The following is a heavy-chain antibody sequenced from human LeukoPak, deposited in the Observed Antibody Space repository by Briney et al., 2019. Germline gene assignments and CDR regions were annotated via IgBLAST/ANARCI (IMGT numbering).Heavy chain of an antibody. V-gene: IGHV3-48*01. J-gene: IGHJ4*02. CDR3: AKDDAWLQFGE. Sequence: GGSLRLSCAASGFTFSSYSMNWVRQAPGKGLEWVSYISSSSSTIYYADSVKGRFTISRDNSKNTVYLEVISLTAEDTAVYYCAKDDAWLQFGEWSQGTLVTVSS. CDR2: ISSSSSTI. D-gene: IGHD5-24*01. CDR1: GFTFSSYS.